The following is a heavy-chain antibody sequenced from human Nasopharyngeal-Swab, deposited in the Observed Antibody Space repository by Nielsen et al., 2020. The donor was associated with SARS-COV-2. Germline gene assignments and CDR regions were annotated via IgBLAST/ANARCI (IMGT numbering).Heavy chain of an antibody. Sequence: GGSLRLSCAASGFTVSSNYMSWVRQAPGKGLEWVSVIYSGGSTYYADSVKGRFTISRDNSKNTLYLQMNSLRAEDTAVYYCASSIVVVVAALDAFDIWGQGTMVT. D-gene: IGHD2-15*01. CDR3: ASSIVVVVAALDAFDI. CDR2: IYSGGST. J-gene: IGHJ3*02. CDR1: GFTVSSNY. V-gene: IGHV3-66*01.